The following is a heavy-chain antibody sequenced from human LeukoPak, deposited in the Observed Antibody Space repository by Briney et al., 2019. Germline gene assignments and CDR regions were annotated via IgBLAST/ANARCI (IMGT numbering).Heavy chain of an antibody. CDR2: INWNGGST. Sequence: PGGSLRLSCAASGFTFDDYGMSWVRQAPGKGLEWVSGINWNGGSTGYADSVKGRFTISRDNAKNSLYLQMNSLRAEDTALYYCARDSFTTYYYGSGSFPWFDPWGQGTLVTVSS. V-gene: IGHV3-20*04. CDR1: GFTFDDYG. D-gene: IGHD3-10*01. CDR3: ARDSFTTYYYGSGSFPWFDP. J-gene: IGHJ5*02.